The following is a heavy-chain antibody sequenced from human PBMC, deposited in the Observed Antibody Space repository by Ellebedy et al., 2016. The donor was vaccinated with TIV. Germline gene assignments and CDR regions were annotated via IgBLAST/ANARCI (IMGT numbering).Heavy chain of an antibody. D-gene: IGHD4-11*01. J-gene: IGHJ4*02. Sequence: GESLKISXAASGFTFRTYGMHWVRQAPGKGLEWVAVIYYDGSNEHYADSVKGRFTISRDNSKNTLYLQLNSLRAEDTAVYYCAREDNHARLPDSWGQGTLVTVSS. CDR2: IYYDGSNE. V-gene: IGHV3-33*01. CDR1: GFTFRTYG. CDR3: AREDNHARLPDS.